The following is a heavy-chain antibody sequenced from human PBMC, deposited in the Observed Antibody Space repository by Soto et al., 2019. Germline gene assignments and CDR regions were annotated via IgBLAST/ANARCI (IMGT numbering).Heavy chain of an antibody. CDR1: GGSISSYY. D-gene: IGHD2-2*01. V-gene: IGHV4-59*01. J-gene: IGHJ6*03. Sequence: SETLSLTCTVSGGSISSYYWSWIRQPPGKGLEWIGYIYYSGSTNYNPSLKSRVTISVDTSKNQFSLKLSSVTAADTAVYYCASTIGYYYMDVWGKGTTVTVSS. CDR2: IYYSGST. CDR3: ASTIGYYYMDV.